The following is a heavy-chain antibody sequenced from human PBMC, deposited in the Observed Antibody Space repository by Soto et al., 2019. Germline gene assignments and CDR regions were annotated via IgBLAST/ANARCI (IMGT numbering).Heavy chain of an antibody. CDR1: GFTVSSNY. J-gene: IGHJ3*02. Sequence: PGGSLRLSCAASGFTVSSNYMSWVRQAPGKGLEWVSLIYSGGSAYYADSVKGRFTISRDNARSSLYLQMNSLRADDTAVYYCARDDSFAFDIWGQGTMVTVSS. D-gene: IGHD2-21*01. V-gene: IGHV3-53*01. CDR2: IYSGGSA. CDR3: ARDDSFAFDI.